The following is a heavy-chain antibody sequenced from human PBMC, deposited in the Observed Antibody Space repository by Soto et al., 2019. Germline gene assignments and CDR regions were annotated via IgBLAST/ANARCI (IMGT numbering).Heavy chain of an antibody. D-gene: IGHD3-22*01. Sequence: QVQLVQSGAEVKKPGASVKVSCKASGYTFTSYGISWVRQAPGQGLEWMGWISAYNGNTNYAQKPQGRVTMTTDTSTSTAYMELRSLRSDDTAVYYCARDIGVYDSSGYSLYYYGMDVWGQGTTVTVSS. CDR3: ARDIGVYDSSGYSLYYYGMDV. V-gene: IGHV1-18*01. CDR2: ISAYNGNT. J-gene: IGHJ6*02. CDR1: GYTFTSYG.